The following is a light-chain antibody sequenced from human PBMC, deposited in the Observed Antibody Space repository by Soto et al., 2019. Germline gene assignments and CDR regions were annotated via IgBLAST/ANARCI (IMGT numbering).Light chain of an antibody. CDR3: QQCTNWPHT. J-gene: IGKJ4*01. V-gene: IGKV3-15*01. CDR2: DAS. Sequence: EIVMTQSPATLSASPGEAATLSCKAGQNVYNNLAWYQQSPGQPPRLLIYDASTRATGISARFSGSGYGTEITLTISCLQSEDFTVYFCQQCTNWPHTFGGGTKVEIK. CDR1: QNVYNN.